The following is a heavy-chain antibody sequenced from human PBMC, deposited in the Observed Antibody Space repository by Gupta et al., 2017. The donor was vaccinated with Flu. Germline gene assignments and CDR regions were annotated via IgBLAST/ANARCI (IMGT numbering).Heavy chain of an antibody. CDR1: GFTFSSYA. CDR2: ISGSGGRT. Sequence: EVQLLESGGGLVQPGGSLRLSCAASGFTFSSYAMSWVRQAPGKGLEWVSAISGSGGRTYYADSVKCRFTISRDNSKNTLYLQMKSMRAEDTAVYYCAKDPRGIVGATMGYWCQGTMVT. J-gene: IGHJ4*02. D-gene: IGHD1-26*01. CDR3: AKDPRGIVGATMGY. V-gene: IGHV3-23*01.